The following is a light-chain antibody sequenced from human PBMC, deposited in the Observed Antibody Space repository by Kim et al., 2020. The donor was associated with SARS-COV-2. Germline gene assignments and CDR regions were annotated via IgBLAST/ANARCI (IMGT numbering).Light chain of an antibody. CDR2: DAS. CDR1: QSVSSY. Sequence: EIVLTQSPATLSLSPGERATISCRASQSVSSYLAWYQQKPGQAPRLLIYDASNRATGIPARFSGSGSGTDFTLTISSLEPEDFAVYYCQQRSNWPRTFGQGTKLEI. V-gene: IGKV3-11*01. J-gene: IGKJ2*01. CDR3: QQRSNWPRT.